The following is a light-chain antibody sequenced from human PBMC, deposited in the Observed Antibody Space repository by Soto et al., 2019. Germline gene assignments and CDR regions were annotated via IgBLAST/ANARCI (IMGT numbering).Light chain of an antibody. V-gene: IGKV1-39*01. Sequence: DIQMTPSPSSLSASVGDRVTITCRASQSISTYLHWYQQKPGKAPKLLIYAASSLQRGVPSRFSGSGSGTDFTLTISCLQSEDFATYXXXQYXXYXITFGQGTRLEI. CDR1: QSISTY. CDR2: AAS. CDR3: XQYXXYXIT. J-gene: IGKJ5*01.